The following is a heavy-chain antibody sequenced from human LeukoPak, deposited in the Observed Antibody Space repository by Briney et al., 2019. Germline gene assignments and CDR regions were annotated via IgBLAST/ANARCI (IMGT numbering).Heavy chain of an antibody. V-gene: IGHV5-51*01. CDR3: ATLDGGYIYGYFDY. CDR2: IYPVDSDT. J-gene: IGHJ4*02. D-gene: IGHD5-18*01. Sequence: GESLKISWKGSGYTLTSYWIGWMRQMPGKGLEWMGIIYPVDSDTRYSPSFQGQVTISADKSINTAYLQWSSLKASDTAMYYCATLDGGYIYGYFDYWGQGTLVTVSS. CDR1: GYTLTSYW.